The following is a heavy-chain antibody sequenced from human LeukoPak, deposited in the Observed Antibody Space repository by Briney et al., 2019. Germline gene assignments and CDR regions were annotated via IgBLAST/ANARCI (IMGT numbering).Heavy chain of an antibody. D-gene: IGHD6-19*01. CDR2: ISGSGGST. Sequence: GGSLRLSCAGSGFTFSSYGMSWVRQAPGKGLEWVSGISGSGGSTYYADSVKGRFTISRDNAKNTLYLQMNSLRAEDTAVYYCARGADTGYSSDSWGQGTLVTVSS. J-gene: IGHJ5*02. V-gene: IGHV3-23*01. CDR3: ARGADTGYSSDS. CDR1: GFTFSSYG.